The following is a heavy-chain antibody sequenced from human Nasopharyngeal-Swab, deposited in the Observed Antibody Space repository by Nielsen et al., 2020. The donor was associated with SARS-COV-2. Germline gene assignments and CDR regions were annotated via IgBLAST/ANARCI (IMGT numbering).Heavy chain of an antibody. D-gene: IGHD3-10*01. CDR1: TFTFSSDA. J-gene: IGHJ4*02. Sequence: GESLKISCVTSTFTFSSDAMSWVRQAPGKGLVWVSTLTNDGRHTYHADSLEGRFTISRDNSRNTLYLQMSNLRPEDTAVYYCVKHTVNFYGSSDFWGQGTLVTVSS. CDR2: LTNDGRHT. V-gene: IGHV3-23*01. CDR3: VKHTVNFYGSSDF.